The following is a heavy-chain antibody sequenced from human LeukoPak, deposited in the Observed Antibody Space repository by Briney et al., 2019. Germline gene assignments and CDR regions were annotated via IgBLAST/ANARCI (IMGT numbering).Heavy chain of an antibody. Sequence: PGRSLRLSCAASGFTFSSYAMHWVRQAPGKGLEWVAVISYDGSNKYYADSVKGRFTISRDNSKNTLYLQMNSLRAEDTAVYYCAKDRDGYSSGWLAFDYWGQGTLVTVSS. D-gene: IGHD6-19*01. CDR2: ISYDGSNK. CDR1: GFTFSSYA. CDR3: AKDRDGYSSGWLAFDY. V-gene: IGHV3-30-3*01. J-gene: IGHJ4*02.